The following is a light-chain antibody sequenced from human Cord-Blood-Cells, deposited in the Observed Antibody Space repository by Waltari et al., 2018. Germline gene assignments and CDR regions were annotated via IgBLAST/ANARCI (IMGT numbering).Light chain of an antibody. Sequence: DIQMTQSPSSLSASVGARVTITCRASQSISSYLNWYQQKPGKAPKLLIYAASSLQSVVPSRFSGSGSVTDFTLTISSLQPEDFATYYCQQSYSTPITFGQGTRLEIK. CDR2: AAS. CDR3: QQSYSTPIT. CDR1: QSISSY. J-gene: IGKJ5*01. V-gene: IGKV1-39*01.